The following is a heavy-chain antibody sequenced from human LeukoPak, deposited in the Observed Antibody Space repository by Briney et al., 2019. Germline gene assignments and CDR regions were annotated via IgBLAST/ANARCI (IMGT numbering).Heavy chain of an antibody. CDR2: SSGSGGST. D-gene: IGHD1-26*01. J-gene: IGHJ3*02. CDR3: AKWHSGSYQNAFDI. Sequence: PGGSLRLSCAASGFTFSSYAMSWVRQAPGKGLEWVSASSGSGGSTYYADSVKGRFTISRDNSKNTLYLKMNSLRAEDTAVYYCAKWHSGSYQNAFDIWGQGTMVTVSS. V-gene: IGHV3-23*01. CDR1: GFTFSSYA.